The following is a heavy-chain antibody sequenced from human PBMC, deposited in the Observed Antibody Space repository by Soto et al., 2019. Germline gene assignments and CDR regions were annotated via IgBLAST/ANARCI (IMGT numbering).Heavy chain of an antibody. Sequence: LCLTYSGSGGTRTQGGHYGGCLRQHQGKGLAWIGHIYYSGSTSYNPSLKSRVSMSADTSKNQFSMKLSSVTAADTAVYYCARGGWCDNWFVPWGQGTLVTV. CDR3: ARGGWCDNWFVP. D-gene: IGHD6-19*01. CDR2: IYYSGST. J-gene: IGHJ5*02. V-gene: IGHV4-31*03. CDR1: GGTRTQGGHY.